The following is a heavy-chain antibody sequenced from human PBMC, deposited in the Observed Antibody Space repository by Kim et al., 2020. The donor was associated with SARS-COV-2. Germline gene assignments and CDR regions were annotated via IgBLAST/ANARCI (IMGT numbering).Heavy chain of an antibody. D-gene: IGHD1-26*01. CDR3: ARGGAIDTPGAKIPFEF. Sequence: ASVKVSCKASGYFFTGHFVHWMRQVPGQRLEWMAFINPKSGGTNYAPKFQGRVTVTGDTSLSTAYMELNRLRFDDTAMYFCARGGAIDTPGAKIPFEFWGQGSLVAVSS. CDR1: GYFFTGHF. J-gene: IGHJ4*02. V-gene: IGHV1-2*02. CDR2: INPKSGGT.